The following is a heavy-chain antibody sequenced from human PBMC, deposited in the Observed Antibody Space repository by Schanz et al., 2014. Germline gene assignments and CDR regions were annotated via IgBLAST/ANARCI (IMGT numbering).Heavy chain of an antibody. Sequence: QVQLVQSGAEVKKPGASVKVSCKASGYTFSNYGITWVRQAPGQGLEWMGWINGYNGHTLYAQRFQGRVTITADKSSDTAYMELSSLRSEDTAVYYCAREVGLYDRGWFDPWGQGTLVTVAS. J-gene: IGHJ5*02. CDR3: AREVGLYDRGWFDP. CDR2: INGYNGHT. D-gene: IGHD3-22*01. CDR1: GYTFSNYG. V-gene: IGHV1-18*01.